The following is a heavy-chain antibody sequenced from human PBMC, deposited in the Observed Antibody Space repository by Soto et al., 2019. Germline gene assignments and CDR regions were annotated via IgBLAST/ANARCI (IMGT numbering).Heavy chain of an antibody. D-gene: IGHD2-21*02. CDR2: MNPNSGNT. CDR1: GYTFTSYD. Sequence: ASVKVSCKASGYTFTSYDINWVRQATGQGLEWMGWMNPNSGNTGYAQKFQGRVTMARNTSISTAYMELSSLRSEDTAVYYCARGIRGLQSKKYYFDYWGQGTLVTVSS. CDR3: ARGIRGLQSKKYYFDY. J-gene: IGHJ4*02. V-gene: IGHV1-8*01.